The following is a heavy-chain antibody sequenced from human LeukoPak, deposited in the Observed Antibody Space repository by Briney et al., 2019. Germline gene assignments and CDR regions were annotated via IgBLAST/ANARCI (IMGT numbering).Heavy chain of an antibody. J-gene: IGHJ4*02. D-gene: IGHD3-3*01. CDR1: GGSISSSSYY. Sequence: SETLSLTCTVSGGSISSSSYYWGWIRQPPGKGLEWIGSIYYSGSTYYNPSLKSRVTISVDTSKNQFSLKLSSVTAADTAVYYCARGSYDFWSGYSTLDYWGQGTLVTDSS. V-gene: IGHV4-39*07. CDR2: IYYSGST. CDR3: ARGSYDFWSGYSTLDY.